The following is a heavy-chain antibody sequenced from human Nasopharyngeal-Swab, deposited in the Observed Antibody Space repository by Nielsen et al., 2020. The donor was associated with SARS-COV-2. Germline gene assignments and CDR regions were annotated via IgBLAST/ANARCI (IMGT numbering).Heavy chain of an antibody. J-gene: IGHJ4*02. CDR2: INPNSGGT. V-gene: IGHV1-2*04. Sequence: ASVKVSCKASGYTFTSYGISWVRQAPGQGLEWMGWINPNSGGTNYAQKFQGWVTMTRDTSISTAYMELSSLRSEDTAVYYCARSAEDYYDSSGYYPVDYWGQGTLVTVSS. D-gene: IGHD3-22*01. CDR3: ARSAEDYYDSSGYYPVDY. CDR1: GYTFTSYG.